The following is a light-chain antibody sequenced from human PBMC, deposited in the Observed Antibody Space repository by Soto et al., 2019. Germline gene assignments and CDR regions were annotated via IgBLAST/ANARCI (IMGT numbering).Light chain of an antibody. CDR1: QGISNY. CDR3: QKYNSAPRT. V-gene: IGKV1-27*01. J-gene: IGKJ1*01. CDR2: AAS. Sequence: DIQMTQSPSSLSASVGDRVTITCRASQGISNYLAWYQQKPGKVPKLLIYAASTFQSGVPSRFSGSGSGTDFTITISSLQPEDVATYYCQKYNSAPRTFGQGTKVEIK.